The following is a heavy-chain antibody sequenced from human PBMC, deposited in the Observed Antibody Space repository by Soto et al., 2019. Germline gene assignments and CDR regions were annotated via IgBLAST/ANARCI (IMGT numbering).Heavy chain of an antibody. CDR1: GFTFSSYA. V-gene: IGHV3-23*01. CDR2: ISGSGGST. J-gene: IGHJ6*02. Sequence: VGSLRLSCAASGFTFSSYAMSWVRQAPGKGLEWVSAISGSGGSTYYADSVKGRFTISRDNSKNTLYLQMNSLRAEDTAVYYCAKATSPMHCSSTSCYDYYYGMDVWGQGTTVTVSS. CDR3: AKATSPMHCSSTSCYDYYYGMDV. D-gene: IGHD2-2*01.